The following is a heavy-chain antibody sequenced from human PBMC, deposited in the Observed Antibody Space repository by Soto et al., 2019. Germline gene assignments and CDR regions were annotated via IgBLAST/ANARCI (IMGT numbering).Heavy chain of an antibody. D-gene: IGHD3-22*01. CDR1: CGSISSSSYY. CDR3: ARAPYYDSRGFLY. J-gene: IGHJ4*02. CDR2: IYYSGST. V-gene: IGHV4-39*01. Sequence: SETLSLTCTVSCGSISSSSYYWAWIRPPPGKGLEWIGNIYYSGSTYYNPSLKSRVTISVDTSKNQFSLKLSSVTAADTAVYYCARAPYYDSRGFLYWGQGTLVTVSS.